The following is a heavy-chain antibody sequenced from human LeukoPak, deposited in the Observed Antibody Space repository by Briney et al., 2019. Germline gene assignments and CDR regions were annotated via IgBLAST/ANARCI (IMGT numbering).Heavy chain of an antibody. D-gene: IGHD2-15*01. Sequence: GGSLRLSCATSGFTFSAHHMNWVRQAPGKGLEWVSAISGSGGSTYYADSVKGRFTISRDNSKNTLYLQMNSLRAEDTAVYYCAKVPIVVVVAATTYFDYWGQGTLVTVSS. CDR2: ISGSGGST. CDR3: AKVPIVVVVAATTYFDY. CDR1: GFTFSAHH. V-gene: IGHV3-23*01. J-gene: IGHJ4*02.